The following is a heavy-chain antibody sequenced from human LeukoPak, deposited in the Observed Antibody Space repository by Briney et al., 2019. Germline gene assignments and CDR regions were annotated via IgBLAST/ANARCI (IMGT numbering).Heavy chain of an antibody. Sequence: SQTLSLTCTVSGGSISSGGYYWSWIRQPPGRGLEWVGEINHSGSTNYNPSLKSRVTISVDTSKNQFSLKLSSVTAADTAVYYCARVSRLIPDDYWGQGTLVTVSS. CDR2: INHSGST. CDR1: GGSISSGGYY. V-gene: IGHV4-30-2*01. D-gene: IGHD3-16*01. CDR3: ARVSRLIPDDY. J-gene: IGHJ4*02.